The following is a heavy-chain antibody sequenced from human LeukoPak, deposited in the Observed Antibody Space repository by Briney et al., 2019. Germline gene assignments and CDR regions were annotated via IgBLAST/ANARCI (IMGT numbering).Heavy chain of an antibody. D-gene: IGHD2-2*02. V-gene: IGHV4-59*02. Sequence: PSETLSLTCTVSGGSVTKYYWHWIRQAPGKGLEWIGFIFHTGITNYNPSLKSRVTISVDTSKNQFSLKLTSVTAAYTAVYFCARDLFPINWFESWGQGTLVTVSS. CDR1: GGSVTKYY. CDR2: IFHTGIT. CDR3: ARDLFPINWFES. J-gene: IGHJ5*01.